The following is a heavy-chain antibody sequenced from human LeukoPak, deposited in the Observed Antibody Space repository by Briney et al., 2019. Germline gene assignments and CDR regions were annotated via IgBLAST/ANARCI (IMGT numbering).Heavy chain of an antibody. Sequence: SETLSLTCAVYGGSFSGYYWSWIRQPPGKGLEWIGEINHSGSTNYNPSLKSRVTISVDTSKNQFSLKLSSVTAADTAVYYCARLRLRSSDYWAREPWSPSPQ. D-gene: IGHD4-17*01. CDR3: ARLRLRSSDY. V-gene: IGHV4-34*01. J-gene: IGHJ4*02. CDR1: GGSFSGYY. CDR2: INHSGST.